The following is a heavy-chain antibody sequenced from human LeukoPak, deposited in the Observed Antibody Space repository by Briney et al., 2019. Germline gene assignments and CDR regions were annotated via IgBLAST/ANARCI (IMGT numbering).Heavy chain of an antibody. CDR1: GGTFSSYA. CDR2: ISACNGHT. Sequence: ASVKVSCKASGGTFSSYAISWVRQAPGQGLEWMGWISACNGHTNYAQKLQGRDTMTTDTSTSTAYMELRSLRSDDTAVYYCARASCGWYTAWGQGTLVTVSS. J-gene: IGHJ4*02. D-gene: IGHD6-19*01. CDR3: ARASCGWYTA. V-gene: IGHV1-18*01.